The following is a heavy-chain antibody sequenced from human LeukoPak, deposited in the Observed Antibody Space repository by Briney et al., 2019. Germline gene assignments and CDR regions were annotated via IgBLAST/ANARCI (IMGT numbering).Heavy chain of an antibody. CDR1: GGSISSSSYY. J-gene: IGHJ5*02. D-gene: IGHD6-13*01. V-gene: IGHV4-39*07. CDR2: IYYSGST. Sequence: SETLSLTCTVSGGSISSSSYYWGWIRQPPGKGLEWIGSIYYSGSTYYNPSLKSRVTISVDTSKNQFSLKLSSVTAADTAVYYCARVANIAAPSFDPWGQGTLVTVSS. CDR3: ARVANIAAPSFDP.